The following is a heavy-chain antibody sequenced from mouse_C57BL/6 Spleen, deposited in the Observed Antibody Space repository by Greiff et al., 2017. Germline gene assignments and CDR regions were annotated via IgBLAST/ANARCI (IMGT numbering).Heavy chain of an antibody. V-gene: IGHV1-18*01. CDR3: ARRGTYYSNYGEIDWYFDV. D-gene: IGHD2-5*01. CDR2: INPNNGGT. Sequence: VQLQQSGPELVKPGASVKIPCKASGYTFTDYNMDWVKQSHGKSLEWIGDINPNNGGTIYNQKFKGKATLTVDKSSSTAYMELRSLISENTAVYYCARRGTYYSNYGEIDWYFDVWGTGTTVTVSS. J-gene: IGHJ1*03. CDR1: GYTFTDYN.